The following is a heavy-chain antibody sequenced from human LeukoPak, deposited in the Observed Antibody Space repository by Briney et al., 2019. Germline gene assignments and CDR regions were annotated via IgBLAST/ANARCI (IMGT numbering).Heavy chain of an antibody. Sequence: SQTLSLTSTVSGRSISSYYWSWIRQPPGKGLEWIGYIYYSGSTNYNPSLKSRVTISVDTSKNQFSLKLSSVTAADTAVYYCARVKQGYYYYMDVWGKGTTVTVSS. CDR3: ARVKQGYYYYMDV. J-gene: IGHJ6*03. CDR1: GRSISSYY. D-gene: IGHD6-13*01. V-gene: IGHV4-59*01. CDR2: IYYSGST.